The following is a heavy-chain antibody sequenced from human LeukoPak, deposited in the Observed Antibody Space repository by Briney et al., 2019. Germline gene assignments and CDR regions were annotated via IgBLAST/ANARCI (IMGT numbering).Heavy chain of an antibody. CDR3: ARDGIAARSGWFDP. V-gene: IGHV4-59*01. Sequence: SETLSLTCTVSGGSISSYYWSWIRQPPGKGLEWIGYIYYSGSTNYNPSLKSRVTISVDTSKNQFSLKLSSVTAADTAVYYRARDGIAARSGWFDPWGQGTLVTVSS. CDR1: GGSISSYY. D-gene: IGHD6-6*01. J-gene: IGHJ5*02. CDR2: IYYSGST.